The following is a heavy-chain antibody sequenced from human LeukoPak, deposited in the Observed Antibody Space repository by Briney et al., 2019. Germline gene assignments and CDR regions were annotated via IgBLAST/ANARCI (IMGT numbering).Heavy chain of an antibody. J-gene: IGHJ4*02. Sequence: SETLSLTCTVSGGSISSGGYYWSWIRQHPGKGLEWIGYIYYSGSTYYNPSLKSRVTISVDTSKNQFSLKLSSVTAADTAVYYCARDFRGYVIDYWGQGTLVTVSS. CDR2: IYYSGST. CDR1: GGSISSGGYY. V-gene: IGHV4-31*03. CDR3: ARDFRGYVIDY. D-gene: IGHD5-12*01.